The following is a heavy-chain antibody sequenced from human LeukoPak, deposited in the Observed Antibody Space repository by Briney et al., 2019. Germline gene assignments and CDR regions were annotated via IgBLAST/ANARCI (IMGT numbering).Heavy chain of an antibody. CDR3: AKDQGRGGFGLDC. Sequence: PGGSLRLSCAGSGLIFSNYEMNWVRQAPGKGLERISFISGSGSRIYYADSVKGRFTISRDNAKNSLYLQMNNLRADDTAVYYCAKDQGRGGFGLDCWGQGTLVTVSS. V-gene: IGHV3-48*03. CDR1: GLIFSNYE. J-gene: IGHJ4*02. CDR2: ISGSGSRI. D-gene: IGHD3-16*01.